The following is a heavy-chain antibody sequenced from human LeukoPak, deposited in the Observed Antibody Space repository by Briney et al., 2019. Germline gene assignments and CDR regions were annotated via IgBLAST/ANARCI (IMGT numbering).Heavy chain of an antibody. Sequence: GGSLRLSCSASGFNFRNYAMHWVRQAPGKGLEYVSAMSVVTDRTFYADSVMGRFTISRDNSANTLYLQMSSLRPEDTAVYYCARGAMATTPFFDYWGQGTLVTVSS. CDR2: MSVVTDRT. V-gene: IGHV3-64D*06. CDR3: ARGAMATTPFFDY. D-gene: IGHD5-24*01. J-gene: IGHJ4*02. CDR1: GFNFRNYA.